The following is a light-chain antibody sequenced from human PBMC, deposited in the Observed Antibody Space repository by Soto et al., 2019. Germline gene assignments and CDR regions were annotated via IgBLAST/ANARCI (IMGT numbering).Light chain of an antibody. CDR1: QSVSSY. CDR3: QQRSNWPPT. V-gene: IGKV3-11*01. J-gene: IGKJ2*01. CDR2: DAA. Sequence: EIVLTQSPATLSLSPGERATLSCRASQSVSSYLAGYQQKPGQAPRLLINDAATSTTSSLARFSGSGAGTVFTLIISRLEPEDFAFYYCQQRSNWPPTFGQGSKLEIK.